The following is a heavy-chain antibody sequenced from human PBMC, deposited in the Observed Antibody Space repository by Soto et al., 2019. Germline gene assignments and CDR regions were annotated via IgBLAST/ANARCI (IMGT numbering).Heavy chain of an antibody. V-gene: IGHV3-23*01. CDR3: AKDGTYSSGWSPFDY. CDR1: GFTFSSYA. J-gene: IGHJ4*02. D-gene: IGHD6-19*01. Sequence: GGSLRLSCAASGFTFSSYAMSWVRQAPGKGLEWVSAISGSGGSTYYADSVKGRFTISRDNSKNTLYLQMNSLRAEDTAVYYCAKDGTYSSGWSPFDYWGQGTLVTVSS. CDR2: ISGSGGST.